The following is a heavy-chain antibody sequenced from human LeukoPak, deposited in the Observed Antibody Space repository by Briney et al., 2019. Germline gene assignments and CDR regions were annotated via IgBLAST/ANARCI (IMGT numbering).Heavy chain of an antibody. V-gene: IGHV3-21*01. CDR3: ARDAYGSGSYYYYYYYYMDV. CDR1: GFTFSSYS. Sequence: GGSLRLSCAASGFTFSSYSMNWVRQAPGKGLEWVSSISSSSSYIYYADSVKGRFTISRDNAENSLYLQMNSLRAEDTAVYYCARDAYGSGSYYYYYYYYMDVWGKGTTVTVSS. D-gene: IGHD3-10*01. CDR2: ISSSSSYI. J-gene: IGHJ6*03.